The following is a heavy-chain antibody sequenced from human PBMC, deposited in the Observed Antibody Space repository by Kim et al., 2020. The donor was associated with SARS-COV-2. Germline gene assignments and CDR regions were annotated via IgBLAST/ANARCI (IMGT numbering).Heavy chain of an antibody. J-gene: IGHJ4*02. CDR1: GFTFSSYW. D-gene: IGHD2-2*01. CDR3: ARSREAPF. CDR2: IKQDGSEK. Sequence: GGSLRLSCAASGFTFSSYWMTWVRQAPGKGLEWVANIKQDGSEKNYVDSVRGRFTISRDNAKSSLYLQMNSLRAEDTAVYYCARSREAPFWGKGTLVTVSS. V-gene: IGHV3-7*01.